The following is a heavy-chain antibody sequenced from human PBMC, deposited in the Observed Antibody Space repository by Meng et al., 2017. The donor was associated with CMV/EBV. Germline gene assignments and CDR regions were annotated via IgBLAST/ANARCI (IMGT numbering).Heavy chain of an antibody. J-gene: IGHJ4*02. Sequence: GGSLRLSCAVSGFAFTTYAMYWVRQAPGKGLEWVAIISYDGSIKYYADSVKGRFTISRDNSKNTLYLQMNSLRAEDTAMYYCARELGRWALDYWGQGTVVTVSS. CDR3: ARELGRWALDY. D-gene: IGHD1-26*01. V-gene: IGHV3-30-3*01. CDR1: GFAFTTYA. CDR2: ISYDGSIK.